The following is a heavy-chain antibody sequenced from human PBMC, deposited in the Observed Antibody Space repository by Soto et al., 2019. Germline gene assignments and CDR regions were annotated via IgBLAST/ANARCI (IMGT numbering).Heavy chain of an antibody. CDR2: MSYDGSHE. V-gene: IGHV3-33*06. CDR3: AKGSVLRVVEAPLAILGGVDV. Sequence: GGSLRLSCVASGFTFSSYGMHWARQAPGKGLEWVAVMSYDGSHEYYADSVKGRFTISRDNSKTILYLQMNSLRLEDTAVYYCAKGSVLRVVEAPLAILGGVDVWGQGAMVTVSS. J-gene: IGHJ6*02. CDR1: GFTFSSYG. D-gene: IGHD2-8*01.